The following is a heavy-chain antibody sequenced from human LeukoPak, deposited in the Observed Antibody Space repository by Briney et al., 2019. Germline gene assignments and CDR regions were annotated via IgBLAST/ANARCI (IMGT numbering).Heavy chain of an antibody. CDR1: GGSISYYY. CDR3: AREDPQTRVPEGMDV. D-gene: IGHD4/OR15-4a*01. CDR2: VYYSGTT. Sequence: PSETLSLTCTVSGGSISYYYWSWIRQSPGKGLEWIGYVYYSGTTNYNPTLKSRVTISVDTSENQFSLQLRSVTAADTAVYYCAREDPQTRVPEGMDVWGQGTTVTVSS. V-gene: IGHV4-59*01. J-gene: IGHJ6*02.